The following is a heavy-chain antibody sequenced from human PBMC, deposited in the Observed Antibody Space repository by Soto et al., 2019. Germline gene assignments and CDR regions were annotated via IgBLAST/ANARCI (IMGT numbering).Heavy chain of an antibody. V-gene: IGHV3-64D*06. D-gene: IGHD3-3*01. CDR2: ISSNGGST. CDR3: VKEAIRFLEWPTLDY. Sequence: HPGWSLRLSCSASVFTFSSYAMHWVRQAPGKGLEYVSAISSNGGSTYYADSVKGRFTISRDNSKNTLYLQMSSLRAEDTAVYYCVKEAIRFLEWPTLDYWGQGTLVTVSS. J-gene: IGHJ4*02. CDR1: VFTFSSYA.